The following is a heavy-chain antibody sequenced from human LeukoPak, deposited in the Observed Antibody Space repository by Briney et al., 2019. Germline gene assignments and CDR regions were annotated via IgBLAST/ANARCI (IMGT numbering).Heavy chain of an antibody. CDR3: ARDRGIAAAGKDFDY. D-gene: IGHD6-13*01. CDR2: IIPIFGTA. CDR1: GYTFTSYY. J-gene: IGHJ4*02. Sequence: SVKVSCKASGYTFTSYYMHWVRQAPGQGLEWMGGIIPIFGTANYAQKFQGRVTITADESTSTAYMELSSLRSEDTAVYYCARDRGIAAAGKDFDYWGQGTLVTVSS. V-gene: IGHV1-69*13.